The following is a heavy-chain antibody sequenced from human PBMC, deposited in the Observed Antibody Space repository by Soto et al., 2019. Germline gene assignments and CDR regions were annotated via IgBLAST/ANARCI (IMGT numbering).Heavy chain of an antibody. D-gene: IGHD3-22*01. CDR2: ISGYNGNT. CDR3: ARVDYYDSSGYYGY. Sequence: QVQLVQSGAEVKKPGASVKVSCKASGYTFTIYGISWLRQAPGQGLEWMGWISGYNGNTDYAQNLQDRVTLTTDASTSLVYMELRSLRSDDTAVYYCARVDYYDSSGYYGYWGQGTLITVSS. V-gene: IGHV1-18*04. J-gene: IGHJ4*02. CDR1: GYTFTIYG.